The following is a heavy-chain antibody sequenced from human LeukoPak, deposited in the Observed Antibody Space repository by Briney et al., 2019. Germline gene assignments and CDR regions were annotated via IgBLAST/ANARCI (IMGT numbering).Heavy chain of an antibody. D-gene: IGHD4-23*01. V-gene: IGHV1-69*05. Sequence: SVKDSCKASGGTFSSYAISWVRQAPGQGLEWIGGIIPIFGTANYAQKFQGRVTITTDESTSTAYMELSSLRSEDTAVYYCARDYGGNSVGPFDYWGQGTLVTVSS. CDR2: IIPIFGTA. J-gene: IGHJ4*02. CDR3: ARDYGGNSVGPFDY. CDR1: GGTFSSYA.